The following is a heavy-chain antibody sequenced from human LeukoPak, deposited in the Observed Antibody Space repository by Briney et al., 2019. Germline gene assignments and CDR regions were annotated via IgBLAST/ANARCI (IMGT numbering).Heavy chain of an antibody. J-gene: IGHJ6*02. Sequence: SLRLSCAASGFTFSSYAMHWVRQAPGKGLEWVAVISYDGSNKYYADSVKGRFTISRDNSKNTLYLQMNSLRAEDTAVYYCAKDHLGGVTPNFMDVRGQGTTVTVSS. V-gene: IGHV3-30*04. CDR3: AKDHLGGVTPNFMDV. CDR1: GFTFSSYA. CDR2: ISYDGSNK. D-gene: IGHD4-23*01.